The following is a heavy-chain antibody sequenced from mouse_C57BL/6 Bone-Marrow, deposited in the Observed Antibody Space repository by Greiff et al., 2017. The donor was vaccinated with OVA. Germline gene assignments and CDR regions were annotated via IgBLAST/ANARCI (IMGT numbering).Heavy chain of an antibody. CDR1: GYTFTDYY. V-gene: IGHV1-26*01. CDR3: ARLLHYFDY. J-gene: IGHJ2*01. CDR2: INPNNGGT. Sequence: EVQLQQSGPELVKPGASVKISCKASGYTFTDYYMNWVKQSHGKSLEWIGDINPNNGGTSYNQKFKGKATLTVDKSSSTAYMELRSLTSEDSAVYYCARLLHYFDYWGQGTTLTVSS. D-gene: IGHD1-1*01.